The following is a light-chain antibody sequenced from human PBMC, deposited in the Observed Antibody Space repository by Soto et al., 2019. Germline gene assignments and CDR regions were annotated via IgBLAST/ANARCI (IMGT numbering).Light chain of an antibody. CDR3: QQYGSSPLIT. V-gene: IGKV3-20*01. CDR2: GAS. CDR1: QSVSSSY. Sequence: EIVLTQSPGTLSFSPGERATLSCRAIQSVSSSYLAWYQQKPGQAPRLLIYGASSRATGIPDRFSGSGSGTDFTLTISRLEPEDFAVYYCQQYGSSPLITFGQGTRLEIK. J-gene: IGKJ5*01.